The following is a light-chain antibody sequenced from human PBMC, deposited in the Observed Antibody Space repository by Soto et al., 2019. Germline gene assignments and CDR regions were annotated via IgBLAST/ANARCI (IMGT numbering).Light chain of an antibody. Sequence: EIVMTQSPATLSVSPGERATLSCRASQSVSSNLAWYQQNPGQAPRLLIYVASIRATGIPARFSGSGSGTEFTLTISSLQSEDSAVYSCQQYDDWPFTFGSGTKVDIK. CDR3: QQYDDWPFT. V-gene: IGKV3D-15*01. J-gene: IGKJ3*01. CDR2: VAS. CDR1: QSVSSN.